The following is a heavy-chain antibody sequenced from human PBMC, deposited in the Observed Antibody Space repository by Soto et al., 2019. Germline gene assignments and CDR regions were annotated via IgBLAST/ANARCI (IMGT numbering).Heavy chain of an antibody. Sequence: QVQLQESGPGLVKPSETLSLTCTVSGGSISPYYWSWIRQTPGQGLEWIGYVYYSGNTNYNPSLESRVTISVDTSSNRFSLTLTSATAADTAVYYCARKGAAASYAHYYMDVWGRGTAVTVSS. J-gene: IGHJ6*03. V-gene: IGHV4-59*01. D-gene: IGHD6-13*01. CDR1: GGSISPYY. CDR2: VYYSGNT. CDR3: ARKGAAASYAHYYMDV.